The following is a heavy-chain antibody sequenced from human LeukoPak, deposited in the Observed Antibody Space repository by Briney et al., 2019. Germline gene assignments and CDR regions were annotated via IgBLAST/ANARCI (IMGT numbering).Heavy chain of an antibody. CDR1: GDSVSSNSAA. V-gene: IGHV6-1*01. CDR2: TYYRSKWYN. J-gene: IGHJ1*01. CDR3: ASSFSSSSADEYFQH. D-gene: IGHD6-6*01. Sequence: SQTLSLTCAISGDSVSSNSAAWNWIRQFPSRGLEWLGRTYYRSKWYNNYAVSVKSRVTINPDTSKNQFSLQLNSVTPEDTAVYYCASSFSSSSADEYFQHWGQGTLVTVSS.